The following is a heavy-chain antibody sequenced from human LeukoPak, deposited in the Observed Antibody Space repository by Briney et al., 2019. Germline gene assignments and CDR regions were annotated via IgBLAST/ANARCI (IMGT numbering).Heavy chain of an antibody. V-gene: IGHV3-23*01. Sequence: PGASLRLSCAASGITFSSYGMSCVRPAPGKGLEWVSSISSTGGTTYYAAFVKGRFTISRDTSKNTLNLQMNSLRAEDTAVYYCAREPTYTSSWYTTCDYWGQGTLVTVSS. D-gene: IGHD6-13*01. CDR1: GITFSSYG. CDR2: ISSTGGTT. J-gene: IGHJ4*02. CDR3: AREPTYTSSWYTTCDY.